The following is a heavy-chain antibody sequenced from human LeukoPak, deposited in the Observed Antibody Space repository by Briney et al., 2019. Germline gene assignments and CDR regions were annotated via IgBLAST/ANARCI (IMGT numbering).Heavy chain of an antibody. J-gene: IGHJ5*02. V-gene: IGHV4-39*01. CDR1: GGSISSSSYY. CDR3: ARLRNIRRVTYYYDSSGYAREFDP. D-gene: IGHD3-22*01. Sequence: SETLSLTCTVSGGSISSSSYYWGWIRQPPGKGLEWIGSIYYSGSTYYNPSLKSRVTISVDTSKNQFSLKLSSVTAADTAVYYCARLRNIRRVTYYYDSSGYAREFDPWGQGTLVTVSS. CDR2: IYYSGST.